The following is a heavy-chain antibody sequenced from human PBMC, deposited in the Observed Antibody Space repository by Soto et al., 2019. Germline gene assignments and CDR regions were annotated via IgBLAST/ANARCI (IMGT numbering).Heavy chain of an antibody. D-gene: IGHD2-15*01. J-gene: IGHJ4*02. CDR3: ARQQAVVTPLGFDY. CDR2: IYYSGST. Sequence: QLQLLESGPGLVKPSETLSLTCTVSGGSISSSSYYWGWIRQPPGKGLEWIGSIYYSGSTYYNPSLKSRVTISVDTSKNQFSLKLSSVTAADTAVYYCARQQAVVTPLGFDYWGQGTLVTVSS. CDR1: GGSISSSSYY. V-gene: IGHV4-39*01.